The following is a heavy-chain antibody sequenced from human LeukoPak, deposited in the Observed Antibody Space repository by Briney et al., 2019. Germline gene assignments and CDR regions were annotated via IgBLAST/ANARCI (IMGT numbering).Heavy chain of an antibody. CDR3: ASERRDYSSSP. Sequence: PGGSLRLSCAASGITFSSYGMSWVRQAPGKGLEWVSSISSSSSYIYYADSVKGRFTISRDNAKNSLYLQMNSLRAEDTAVYYCASERRDYSSSPWGQGTLVTASS. V-gene: IGHV3-21*01. J-gene: IGHJ5*02. CDR2: ISSSSSYI. D-gene: IGHD6-19*01. CDR1: GITFSSYG.